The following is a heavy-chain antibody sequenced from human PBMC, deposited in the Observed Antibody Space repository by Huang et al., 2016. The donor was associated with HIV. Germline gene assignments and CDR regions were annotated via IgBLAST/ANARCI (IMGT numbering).Heavy chain of an antibody. J-gene: IGHJ5*02. V-gene: IGHV4-59*01. D-gene: IGHD6-6*01. CDR1: GGSMSRYY. Sequence: QVQLQESGPGLVKPSATLSLTCTVSGGSMSRYYWSWIRQPPGKGLEWIGYIYYSGSNNYNTSIKRRCTISVDTAKNQFCLRLSSVTAADTAVYYCACASIAARRWFDPWGQGSLVTVSS. CDR2: IYYSGSN. CDR3: ACASIAARRWFDP.